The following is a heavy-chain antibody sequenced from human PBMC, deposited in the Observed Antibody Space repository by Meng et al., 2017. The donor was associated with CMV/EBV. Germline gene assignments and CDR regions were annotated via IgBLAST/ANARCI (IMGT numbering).Heavy chain of an antibody. J-gene: IGHJ4*02. Sequence: SETLSLTCTVSGGSVSSGSYYWSWIRQPPGKGLEWIGYIYYSGSTNYNPSLKSRVTISVDTSKNQFSLKLSSVTAADTAVYHCARMVATTYYFDYWGQGTLVTVSS. V-gene: IGHV4-61*01. D-gene: IGHD5-24*01. CDR2: IYYSGST. CDR3: ARMVATTYYFDY. CDR1: GGSVSSGSYY.